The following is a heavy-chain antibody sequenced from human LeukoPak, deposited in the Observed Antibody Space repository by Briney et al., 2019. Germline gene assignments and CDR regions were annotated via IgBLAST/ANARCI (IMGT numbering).Heavy chain of an antibody. V-gene: IGHV3-11*04. J-gene: IGHJ4*02. CDR3: ARDRRGGNSVSWVDY. D-gene: IGHD4-23*01. CDR2: ISSSGSTI. CDR1: GFTFSDYY. Sequence: GGSLRLSCAASGFTFSDYYMSWIRQAPGKGLEWVSYISSSGSTIYYADSVKGRFTISRDNAKNSLYLQMNSLRAEDTAVYYCARDRRGGNSVSWVDYWGQGTLVTVSS.